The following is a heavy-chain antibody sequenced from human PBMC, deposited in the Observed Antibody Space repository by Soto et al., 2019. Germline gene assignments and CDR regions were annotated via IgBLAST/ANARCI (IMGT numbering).Heavy chain of an antibody. CDR1: GGSIISGY. D-gene: IGHD2-15*01. J-gene: IGHJ4*02. V-gene: IGHV4-59*01. CDR2: ISYSGNT. Sequence: SETLSLTCTVSGGSIISGYWSWIRQPPGKGLEWIGYISYSGNTNYNPSLKSRVTMSVDTPKDQFSLRLSSVTTADTAVYYCAGLRGYAGSPIDYWGQGTLVTVSS. CDR3: AGLRGYAGSPIDY.